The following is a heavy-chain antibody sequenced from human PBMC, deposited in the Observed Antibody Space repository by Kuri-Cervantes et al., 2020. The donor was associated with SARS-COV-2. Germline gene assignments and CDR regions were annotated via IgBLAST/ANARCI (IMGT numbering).Heavy chain of an antibody. J-gene: IGHJ4*02. D-gene: IGHD3-3*01. CDR3: ARDYNYYDFWSGYLGFVD. V-gene: IGHV4-59*01. CDR1: GGSISSYY. CDR2: IYYSGST. Sequence: SETLSLTCTVSGGSISSYYWSWIRQPPGKGLEWIGYIYYSGSTNYNPSLKSRVTISVDTSKNQFSLKLSSVTAADTAVYYCARDYNYYDFWSGYLGFVDWGQGTLVTVSS.